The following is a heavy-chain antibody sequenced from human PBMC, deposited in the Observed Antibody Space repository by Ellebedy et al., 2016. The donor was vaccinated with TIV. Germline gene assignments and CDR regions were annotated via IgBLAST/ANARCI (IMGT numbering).Heavy chain of an antibody. V-gene: IGHV3-7*01. CDR2: INHGGSVK. J-gene: IGHJ3*01. Sequence: GGSLRLSCAASGFSFRSYWMSWVRQAPGKGLEWVANINHGGSVKYYVDSVKGRFTISRDNAKNSLYLQMNSLRAEDTAVYYCATDGSYGDYRSPTHAFVFWGQGTMVSVAS. D-gene: IGHD4-17*01. CDR3: ATDGSYGDYRSPTHAFVF. CDR1: GFSFRSYW.